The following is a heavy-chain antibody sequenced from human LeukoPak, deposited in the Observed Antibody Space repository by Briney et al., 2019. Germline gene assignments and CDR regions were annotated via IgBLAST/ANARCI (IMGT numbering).Heavy chain of an antibody. CDR2: ITGSGGFT. V-gene: IGHV3-23*01. J-gene: IGHJ4*02. D-gene: IGHD1-26*01. Sequence: GGSLRLSCAASGFPFSTYAMNWVRQAPGKGLEWVSVITGSGGFTQYADSVKGRFTISRDNSKNTVYLQMNSLRAEDTAVYYCAKVNSGSYAALGYWGQGTLVTVSS. CDR1: GFPFSTYA. CDR3: AKVNSGSYAALGY.